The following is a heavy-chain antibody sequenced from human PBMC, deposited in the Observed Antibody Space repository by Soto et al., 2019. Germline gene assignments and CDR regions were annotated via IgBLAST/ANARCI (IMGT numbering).Heavy chain of an antibody. D-gene: IGHD5-12*01. J-gene: IGHJ4*02. V-gene: IGHV3-53*01. CDR3: ARGPYGWLQAFDY. Sequence: GGSLRLSCAASGFTVSSNYMSWVRQAPGKGLEWVSVIYSGGSTYYADSVKGRFTISRDNSKNTLYLQMNSLRAEDTAVYYCARGPYGWLQAFDYWGQGTLVTVSS. CDR2: IYSGGST. CDR1: GFTVSSNY.